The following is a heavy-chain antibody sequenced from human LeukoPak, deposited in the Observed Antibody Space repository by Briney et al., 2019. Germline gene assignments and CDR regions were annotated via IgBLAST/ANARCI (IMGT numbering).Heavy chain of an antibody. V-gene: IGHV1-18*01. D-gene: IGHD3-22*01. CDR2: ISAYNGNT. J-gene: IGHJ4*02. CDR1: GYTFTSYG. CDR3: ARVGYYYDSSGYREPFDY. Sequence: ASVKVSCEASGYTFTSYGISWVRQAPGQGLEWMGWISAYNGNTNYAQKLQGRVTMTTDTSTSTAYMELRSLRSDDTAVYYCARVGYYYDSSGYREPFDYWGQGTLVTVSS.